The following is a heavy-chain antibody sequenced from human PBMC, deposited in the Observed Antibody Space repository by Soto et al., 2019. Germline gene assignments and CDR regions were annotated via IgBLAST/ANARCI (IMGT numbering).Heavy chain of an antibody. D-gene: IGHD3-22*01. V-gene: IGHV1-2*04. J-gene: IGHJ4*02. Sequence: QVQLVQSGAEVKKPGASVKVSCKASGYTFTGYYMHWVRQAPGQGLEWMGWINPNSGGTNYAQKFQGWVTMTRDTSISTAYMELSRLRSDDTAVYYCARGYYDSSGYYWGFDYWGQGTLVTDSS. CDR1: GYTFTGYY. CDR2: INPNSGGT. CDR3: ARGYYDSSGYYWGFDY.